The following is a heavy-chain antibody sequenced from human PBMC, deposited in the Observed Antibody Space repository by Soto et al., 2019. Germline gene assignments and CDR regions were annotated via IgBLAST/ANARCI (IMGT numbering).Heavy chain of an antibody. Sequence: EEQLVESGGDLIQPGGSLTLSCVGSGFTFTDHYMEWVRQAPGKGLEWIARSRNKAKSYTTDYAASVKGRFTISRDLSKKSLYLQRNNLKIEDTAVYYCSRLEGGWGQGTLVTVSS. CDR2: SRNKAKSYTT. V-gene: IGHV3-72*01. CDR1: GFTFTDHY. D-gene: IGHD3-3*01. J-gene: IGHJ4*02. CDR3: SRLEGG.